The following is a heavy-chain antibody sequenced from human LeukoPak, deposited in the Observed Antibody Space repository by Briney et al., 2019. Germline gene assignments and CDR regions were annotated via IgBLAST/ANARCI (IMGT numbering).Heavy chain of an antibody. Sequence: GGSLRLSCAASGFTFSSYAMHGVRQAPGKGLEWVAVISYDGSNKYYADSVKGRFTISRDNSKNTLYLQMNSLRAEDTAVYYCARDRIGNPAALTYYYYGMDVWGKGTTVTVCS. CDR1: GFTFSSYA. J-gene: IGHJ6*04. D-gene: IGHD2-2*01. V-gene: IGHV3-30*04. CDR2: ISYDGSNK. CDR3: ARDRIGNPAALTYYYYGMDV.